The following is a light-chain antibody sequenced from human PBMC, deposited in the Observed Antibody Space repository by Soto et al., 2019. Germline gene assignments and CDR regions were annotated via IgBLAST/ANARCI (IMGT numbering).Light chain of an antibody. Sequence: EIVLTQSPGTLSLSPGERATLSCRASLSVSSSYLAWYQQKPGQAPRLLIYGASSRATGIPDRFSGSGFGTDFTLTISRLEPEDFAVYYCQQYGSSPPWTFGQGTKVEIK. CDR3: QQYGSSPPWT. CDR2: GAS. CDR1: LSVSSSY. V-gene: IGKV3-20*01. J-gene: IGKJ1*01.